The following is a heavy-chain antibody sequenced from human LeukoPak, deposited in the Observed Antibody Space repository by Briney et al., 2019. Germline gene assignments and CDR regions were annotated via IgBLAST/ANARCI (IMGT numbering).Heavy chain of an antibody. CDR3: ARGYCPLDY. V-gene: IGHV4-59*11. J-gene: IGHJ4*02. CDR1: GSTISDHY. Sequence: NSGVTLSLTCTVSGSTISDHYWSCIRQTPGKRLQWIGYINDCWSTNYNPSLKTRFNILVDTSKSQFSLRLTSVTTADSAVYYCARGYCPLDYWGQGALVTVSS. D-gene: IGHD1-26*01. CDR2: INDCWST.